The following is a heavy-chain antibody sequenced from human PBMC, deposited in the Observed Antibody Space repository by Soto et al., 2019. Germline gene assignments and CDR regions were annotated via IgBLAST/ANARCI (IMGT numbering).Heavy chain of an antibody. CDR1: GFSFSDDA. V-gene: IGHV3-30-3*01. Sequence: GGSLRLSCAASGFSFSDDAMHWVRQAPGQGLERVAVITYDGSNKYYADSVRGRFTISRDNSKSTLYLQMDSLIIDDTAVYYCARDVGAHRYFWSTPGMDVWGQGTTVGVSS. CDR2: ITYDGSNK. D-gene: IGHD3-3*01. CDR3: ARDVGAHRYFWSTPGMDV. J-gene: IGHJ6*02.